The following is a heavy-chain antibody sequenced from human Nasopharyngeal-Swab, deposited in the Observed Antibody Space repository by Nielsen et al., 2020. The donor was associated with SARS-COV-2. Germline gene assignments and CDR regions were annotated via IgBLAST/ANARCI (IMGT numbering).Heavy chain of an antibody. CDR1: GGSITSTSHY. CDR3: AEDGAYSGYDWTY. J-gene: IGHJ4*02. D-gene: IGHD5-12*01. Sequence: SETLSLTCTVSGGSITSTSHYWGWIRQPPGKGLEWIGCVSYRGSTYHNPSLKSRVTVSVDTSKNQFSLKLTSLTAADTAVYYCAEDGAYSGYDWTYWGQGTLVTVSS. CDR2: VSYRGST. V-gene: IGHV4-39*07.